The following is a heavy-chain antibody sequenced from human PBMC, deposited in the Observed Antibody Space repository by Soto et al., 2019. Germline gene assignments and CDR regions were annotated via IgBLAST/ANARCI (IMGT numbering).Heavy chain of an antibody. CDR1: GYTFTNYG. V-gene: IGHV1-18*01. J-gene: IGHJ1*01. Sequence: QVQLVQSGAEVKKPGASVKVSCKASGYTFTNYGTSWGRQAPGQGLEYMGWISGDNGDTHYAQKVQGRVTMTTDTSTNTAYMELRSLRPDDTAVYYCVRGPSLGYFQYWGQGTLVTVSS. D-gene: IGHD6-6*01. CDR2: ISGDNGDT. CDR3: VRGPSLGYFQY.